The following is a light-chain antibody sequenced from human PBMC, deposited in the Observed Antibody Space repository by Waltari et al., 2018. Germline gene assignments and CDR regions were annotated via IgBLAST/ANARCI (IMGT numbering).Light chain of an antibody. CDR2: GAS. Sequence: EIVMTQPPATLSVSPGEGATLACRASQSVTSNLAWYQHKPGQAPRLLIYGASTRATGIPARFSGSGSGTEFTLTITGLEPEDFAVYYCQQYGNSPWTFAQGTKVEIK. V-gene: IGKV3-15*01. CDR3: QQYGNSPWT. J-gene: IGKJ1*01. CDR1: QSVTSN.